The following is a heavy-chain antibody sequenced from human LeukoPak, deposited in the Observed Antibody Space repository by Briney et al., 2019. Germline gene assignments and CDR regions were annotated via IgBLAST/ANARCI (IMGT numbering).Heavy chain of an antibody. V-gene: IGHV1-18*01. D-gene: IGHD3-10*01. CDR1: GYTFTSYG. CDR2: ISAYNGNT. Sequence: ASVKVSCKASGYTFTSYGISWVRQAPGQGLEWMGWISAYNGNTNYAQELQGRVTMTTDTSTSTAYMELRGLRSDDTAVYYCARDAITYYYGSGSYDPFHFDYWGQGTLVTVSS. J-gene: IGHJ4*02. CDR3: ARDAITYYYGSGSYDPFHFDY.